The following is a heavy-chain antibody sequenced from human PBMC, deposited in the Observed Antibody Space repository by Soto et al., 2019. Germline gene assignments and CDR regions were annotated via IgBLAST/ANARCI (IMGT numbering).Heavy chain of an antibody. D-gene: IGHD1-26*01. CDR3: ASSAHQWDSRGAFDL. CDR1: GCTFSNYA. V-gene: IGHV1-69*05. CDR2: IITIFGTA. Sequence: VQLVQSGAEVKKPGSSVKVSCKASGCTFSNYAISWVRQAPGQGLEWMGGIITIFGTANYAQKFQGRVTITTDESTSTAYMELSSLRSEDTAVYYCASSAHQWDSRGAFDLLGQGTMVTVSS. J-gene: IGHJ3*01.